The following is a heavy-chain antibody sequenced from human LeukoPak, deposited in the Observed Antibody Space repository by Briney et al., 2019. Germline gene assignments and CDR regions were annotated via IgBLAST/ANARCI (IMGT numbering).Heavy chain of an antibody. Sequence: SETLSLTCTVSGYSISSGYYWGWIRQPPGKGLEWIGSIYHSGSTYYNPSLKSRVTISVDTSKNQFSLKLSSVTAADTAVYYCARLAIFGVTRRDVWGKGTTVTVSS. V-gene: IGHV4-38-2*02. J-gene: IGHJ6*04. D-gene: IGHD3-3*01. CDR1: GYSISSGYY. CDR3: ARLAIFGVTRRDV. CDR2: IYHSGST.